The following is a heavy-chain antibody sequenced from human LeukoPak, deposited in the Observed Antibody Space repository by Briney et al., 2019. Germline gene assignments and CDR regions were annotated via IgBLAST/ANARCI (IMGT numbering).Heavy chain of an antibody. D-gene: IGHD4-17*01. CDR1: GFTFSSYA. CDR3: AKRVTTVTTSPLFDY. Sequence: GGSLRLSCAASGFTFSSYAMHWVRQAPGKGLEWVAVISYDGSNKYYADSVKGRFTISRDNSKNTLYLQMNSLRAEDTAVYYCAKRVTTVTTSPLFDYWGQGTLVTVSS. CDR2: ISYDGSNK. J-gene: IGHJ4*02. V-gene: IGHV3-30-3*01.